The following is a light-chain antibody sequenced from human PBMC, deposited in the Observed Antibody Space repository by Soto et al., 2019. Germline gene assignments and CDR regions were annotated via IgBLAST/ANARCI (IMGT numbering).Light chain of an antibody. CDR1: QSVTSSF. V-gene: IGKV3-20*01. J-gene: IGKJ2*01. CDR3: QQYGNSPRT. Sequence: EIVLTQSPGTLSLSPGERATLSCRASQSVTSSFLAWYQHKPGQAPRLLIYGASSRATGIPDRFSGSASGTDVTLTISRLEPEDFAVYYCQQYGNSPRTFGQGTKLEIK. CDR2: GAS.